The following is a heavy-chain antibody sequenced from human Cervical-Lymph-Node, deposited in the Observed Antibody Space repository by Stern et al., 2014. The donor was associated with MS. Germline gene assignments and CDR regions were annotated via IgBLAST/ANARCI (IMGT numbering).Heavy chain of an antibody. D-gene: IGHD6-13*01. J-gene: IGHJ4*02. Sequence: VQLEESGGGVVQPGRSLRLSCAASGFSFSRYAMHWVRQAPGQGLEWGGRIWYDGSNPYYADSVTGRFTISRDNFKNTLYLQMNSLRAEDTAVYYCASAYSSSHYYFDYWGQGTLVTVSS. CDR2: IWYDGSNP. CDR1: GFSFSRYA. CDR3: ASAYSSSHYYFDY. V-gene: IGHV3-33*01.